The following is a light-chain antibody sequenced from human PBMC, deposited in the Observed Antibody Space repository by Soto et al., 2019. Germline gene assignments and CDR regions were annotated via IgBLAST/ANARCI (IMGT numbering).Light chain of an antibody. V-gene: IGLV2-8*01. CDR3: SPYAGITIGV. Sequence: QSALTQPPSASGSRGQSVTISCTGTSVDINYVSWFQQHPGKAPKLIICEVTKRPSGVPDRFSGSKSGNTASLTVSGLQDDDEADYYCSPYAGITIGVFGGGTNLTVL. CDR1: SVDINY. J-gene: IGLJ3*02. CDR2: EVT.